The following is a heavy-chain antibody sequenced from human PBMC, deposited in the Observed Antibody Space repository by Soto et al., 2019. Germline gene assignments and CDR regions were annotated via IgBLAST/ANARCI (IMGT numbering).Heavy chain of an antibody. CDR1: GFTSSSYA. CDR2: ISGSGGST. J-gene: IGHJ4*02. D-gene: IGHD3-10*01. V-gene: IGHV3-23*01. CDR3: AKDLKLDYYGSGSYYNGGFDY. Sequence: EVQLLESGGGLVQPGGSLRLSCAASGFTSSSYAMSWVRQAPGKGLEWVSAISGSGGSTYYADSVKGRFTISRDNSKNTLYLQMNSLRAEDTAVYYCAKDLKLDYYGSGSYYNGGFDYWGQGTLVTVSS.